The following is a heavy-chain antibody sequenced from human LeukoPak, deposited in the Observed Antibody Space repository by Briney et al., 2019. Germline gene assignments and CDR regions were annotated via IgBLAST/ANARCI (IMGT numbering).Heavy chain of an antibody. CDR1: GGSVSSGSYY. J-gene: IGHJ4*02. CDR3: VREMALWFGESGFDY. CDR2: IYYSGST. D-gene: IGHD3-10*01. Sequence: SETLSLTCTVSGGSVSSGSYYWSWIRQPPGKGLEWIGYIYYSGSTNYNPSLKSRVTISVDTSKNQFSLKLSSVTAADTAVYYCVREMALWFGESGFDYWGQGTLVTVSS. V-gene: IGHV4-61*01.